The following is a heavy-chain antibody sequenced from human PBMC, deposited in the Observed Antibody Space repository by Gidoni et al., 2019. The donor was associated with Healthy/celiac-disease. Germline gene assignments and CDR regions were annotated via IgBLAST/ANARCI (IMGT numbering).Heavy chain of an antibody. CDR1: GFTFSSYA. CDR2: ISCSGGST. CDR3: AKMGSGSYYTLLWYMDV. Sequence: EVQLLESGGGLVQPGGSLRLSCAASGFTFSSYAMSWVRQAPGKGLEWVSAISCSGGSTYYADSVKGRFTISRDNSKNTLYLQMNSLRAEDTAVYYCAKMGSGSYYTLLWYMDVWGKGTTVTVSS. D-gene: IGHD3-10*01. J-gene: IGHJ6*03. V-gene: IGHV3-23*01.